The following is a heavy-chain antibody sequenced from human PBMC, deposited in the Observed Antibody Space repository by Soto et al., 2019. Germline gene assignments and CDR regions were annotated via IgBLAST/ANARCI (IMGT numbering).Heavy chain of an antibody. J-gene: IGHJ4*02. CDR2: IYYSGST. CDR3: ARDRDYGDYTYFDY. V-gene: IGHV4-31*03. CDR1: GGSISSGGCY. Sequence: PSETMSLTCTVSGGSISSGGCYWSWLRKHPGKGLEWIGYIYYSGSTYYNPSLKGRVTISVDTSKNQFSLKLSSVTAADPAVYYCARDRDYGDYTYFDYWGQGTLVTVSS. D-gene: IGHD4-17*01.